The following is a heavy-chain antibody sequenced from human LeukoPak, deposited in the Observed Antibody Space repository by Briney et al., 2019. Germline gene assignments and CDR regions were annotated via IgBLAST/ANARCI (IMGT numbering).Heavy chain of an antibody. CDR3: AKEQDNLLLLSHFDS. V-gene: IGHV3-23*01. CDR1: GFTSNNYA. D-gene: IGHD1-14*01. Sequence: PGGSLRLSCAASGFTSNNYALNWVRQTPGEGLQWVSAVSGDGQRTFSAASVKGRFTIFRDNSMNTLSLQMNSLRVEDTAVYYCAKEQDNLLLLSHFDSWGQGILVTVSA. J-gene: IGHJ4*02. CDR2: VSGDGQRT.